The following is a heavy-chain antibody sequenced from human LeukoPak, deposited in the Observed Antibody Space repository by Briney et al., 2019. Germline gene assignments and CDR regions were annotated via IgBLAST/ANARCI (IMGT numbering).Heavy chain of an antibody. Sequence: GGSLRLSCAASGFTFRTYAMNWVRQALGKGLEWVSAISHSGGSTYYADSVKGRFTVSRDNSKNTLYLQMNSLRAEDTAVYYCAKDYGRLWLGEPSADFASWGRETLVPVPS. D-gene: IGHD3-10*01. J-gene: IGHJ4*02. CDR1: GFTFRTYA. V-gene: IGHV3-23*01. CDR2: ISHSGGST. CDR3: AKDYGRLWLGEPSADFAS.